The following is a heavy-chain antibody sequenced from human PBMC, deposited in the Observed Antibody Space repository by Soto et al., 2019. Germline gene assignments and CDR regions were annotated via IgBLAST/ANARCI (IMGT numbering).Heavy chain of an antibody. Sequence: PGGSLRLSCAASGFTFSSYSMNWVRQAPGKGLEWVSSISSSSSYIYYADSVKGRFTISRDNAKNSLYLQMNSLRAEDTAVYYCARMPCTNGVCLNPYYYYYYGMDVWGQGTTVTVSS. V-gene: IGHV3-21*01. D-gene: IGHD2-8*01. J-gene: IGHJ6*02. CDR1: GFTFSSYS. CDR3: ARMPCTNGVCLNPYYYYYYGMDV. CDR2: ISSSSSYI.